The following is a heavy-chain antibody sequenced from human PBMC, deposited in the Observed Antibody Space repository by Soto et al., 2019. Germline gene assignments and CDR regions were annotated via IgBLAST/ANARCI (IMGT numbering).Heavy chain of an antibody. Sequence: PSETLSLTCAVYGGSFSGYYWSWIRQPPGKGLEWIGEITRSGSTNYNPSLKSRVTISVDTSKQQFSLSLTSVTAADTAVYFCVSALAAVKEWGQGTLVTVSP. D-gene: IGHD6-13*01. J-gene: IGHJ4*02. V-gene: IGHV4-34*01. CDR2: ITRSGST. CDR3: VSALAAVKE. CDR1: GGSFSGYY.